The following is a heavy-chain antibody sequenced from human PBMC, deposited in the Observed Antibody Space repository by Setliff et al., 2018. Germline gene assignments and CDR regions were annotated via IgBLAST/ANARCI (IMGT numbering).Heavy chain of an antibody. Sequence: SQTLSLTRAVSGVSISDGHFWGWIRQPPGKGLEWIGSIDRTGNRYYNSPLRSRVTLSIDMSRNEFSLELRSMTAADTAMYYCARRDEYLQFREFFDFWGQGILVTVSS. CDR2: IDRTGNR. D-gene: IGHD3-10*01. CDR3: ARRDEYLQFREFFDF. CDR1: GVSISDGHF. J-gene: IGHJ4*02. V-gene: IGHV4-38-2*01.